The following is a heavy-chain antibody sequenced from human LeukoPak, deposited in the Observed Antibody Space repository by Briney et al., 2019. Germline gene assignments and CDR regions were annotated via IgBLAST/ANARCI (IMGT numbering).Heavy chain of an antibody. J-gene: IGHJ4*02. V-gene: IGHV1-2*02. CDR1: GYTFTGYY. CDR3: ARDPSGITFGGVIVIGFDY. D-gene: IGHD3-16*02. Sequence: ASVKVSCKASGYTFTGYYMHWVRQAPGQGLEWMGWINPNSGGTNYAQKFQGRVTMTRDTSISTAYMELSRLRSDDTAVYYCARDPSGITFGGVIVIGFDYWGQGTLVTVSS. CDR2: INPNSGGT.